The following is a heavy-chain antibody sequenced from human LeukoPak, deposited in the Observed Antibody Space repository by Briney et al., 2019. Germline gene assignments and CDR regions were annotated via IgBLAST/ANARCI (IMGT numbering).Heavy chain of an antibody. V-gene: IGHV4-38-2*02. CDR2: INYNGRP. J-gene: IGHJ4*02. Sequence: SETLSLTCSVSGYSIGSGYDWSWIRQPPGKGLEWIGSINYNGRPYYNPSLKSRVTISVDTSKNQFSLKMTSVTAADTAVYYCARGEYSYGYYFDYWGQGTLVTVSS. D-gene: IGHD5-18*01. CDR3: ARGEYSYGYYFDY. CDR1: GYSIGSGYD.